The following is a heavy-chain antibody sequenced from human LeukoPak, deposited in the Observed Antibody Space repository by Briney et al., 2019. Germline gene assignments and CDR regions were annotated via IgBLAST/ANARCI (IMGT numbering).Heavy chain of an antibody. D-gene: IGHD1-26*01. CDR1: GFTFCGYA. CDR2: ISSRADSI. J-gene: IGHJ4*02. Sequence: PGGSLRLSCAVSGFTFCGYAMSWVRQAPGKGLEWVSSISSRADSIYYADSVKGRFTISRDNSKDTLYLQMNSLRVEDTAVYYCAKENIVGATGGFDYWGQGTLVTVSS. V-gene: IGHV3-23*01. CDR3: AKENIVGATGGFDY.